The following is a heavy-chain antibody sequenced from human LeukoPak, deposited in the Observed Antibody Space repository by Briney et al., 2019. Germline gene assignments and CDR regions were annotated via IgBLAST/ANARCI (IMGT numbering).Heavy chain of an antibody. CDR2: IKQDGSEK. CDR3: AELGITMIGGV. V-gene: IGHV3-7*01. J-gene: IGHJ6*04. D-gene: IGHD3-10*02. CDR1: GFTFTRYW. Sequence: PGGSLRLSCAASGFTFTRYWMSWVRQAPGKGLEWVATIKQDGSEKYYMDSVKGRFIVSRDNAKNSLHLEMNSLRAEDTAVYYCAELGITMIGGVWGKGTTVTISS.